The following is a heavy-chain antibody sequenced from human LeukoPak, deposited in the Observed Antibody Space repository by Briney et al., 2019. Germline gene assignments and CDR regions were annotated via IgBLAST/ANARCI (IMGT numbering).Heavy chain of an antibody. J-gene: IGHJ4*02. CDR1: GFTFSNCA. CDR3: AKDFSGVSRLLWGYFDY. D-gene: IGHD3-10*01. V-gene: IGHV3-23*01. CDR2: ISDSGDST. Sequence: GGSLRLSCAASGFTFSNCAMTWVRQAPGKGLEWVSGISDSGDSTYYADSVKGRFTISRDNSKNTLYLQMNSLRVEDTAVYYCAKDFSGVSRLLWGYFDYWGQGTLVTVSS.